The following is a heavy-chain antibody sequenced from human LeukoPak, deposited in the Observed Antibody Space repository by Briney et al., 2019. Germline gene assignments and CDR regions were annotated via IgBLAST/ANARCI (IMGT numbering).Heavy chain of an antibody. J-gene: IGHJ6*02. V-gene: IGHV3-74*01. CDR2: INSDGSST. CDR3: ARDGPEGIDYYGMDV. Sequence: GGSLRLSCAASGFTFSSYWMHWVRQAPGKGLVWVSRINSDGSSTSYADSVKGRFTISRDNAKNTLYLQMNSLRAEDTAVYYCARDGPEGIDYYGMDVWGQGTTVTVSS. CDR1: GFTFSSYW. D-gene: IGHD2-21*01.